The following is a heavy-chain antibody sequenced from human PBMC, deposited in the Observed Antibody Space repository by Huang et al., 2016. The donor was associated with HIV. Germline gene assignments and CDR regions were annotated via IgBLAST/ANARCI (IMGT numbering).Heavy chain of an antibody. D-gene: IGHD2-15*01. CDR3: ATLPPVNYGRSGGRVRDY. Sequence: QVQLVQSGAEVKKPGASVKVSCKASGYTFSNYDINWVRQAPGQGLEWMGCSNPNNGNTGYARKVQGRVTITRSTSISTAYMELSRLRFEDTAVYYCATLPPVNYGRSGGRVRDYWGQGSLVTVSS. CDR2: SNPNNGNT. CDR1: GYTFSNYD. V-gene: IGHV1-8*01. J-gene: IGHJ4*02.